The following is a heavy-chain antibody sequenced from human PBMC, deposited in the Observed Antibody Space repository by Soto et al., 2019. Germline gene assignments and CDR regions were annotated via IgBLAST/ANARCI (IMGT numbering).Heavy chain of an antibody. CDR3: ARSVFP. J-gene: IGHJ5*02. CDR2: IYYCRST. V-gene: IGHV4-59*12. Sequence: PSETLSLTCTVSGVSIINSYWSWIRQPQGKGLEWIGSIYYCRSTYYNPSLKSRVTISVDTSKNQFSLKLSSVTAADTAVYYCARSVFPWGQGTLVTVSS. CDR1: GVSIINSY.